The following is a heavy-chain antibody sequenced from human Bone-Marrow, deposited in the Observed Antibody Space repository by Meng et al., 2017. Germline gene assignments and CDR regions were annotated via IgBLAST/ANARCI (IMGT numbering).Heavy chain of an antibody. J-gene: IGHJ4*02. Sequence: SVKVSCKASGGTFSSYAISWVRQAPGQGLEWMGGIIPIFGTANYAQKFQGRVTITADESTSTAYMELSSLRSEDTAVYYCAREGYDYVWRWYYFDYWGQGTLVTVSS. CDR3: AREGYDYVWRWYYFDY. CDR1: GGTFSSYA. D-gene: IGHD3-16*01. CDR2: IIPIFGTA. V-gene: IGHV1-69*13.